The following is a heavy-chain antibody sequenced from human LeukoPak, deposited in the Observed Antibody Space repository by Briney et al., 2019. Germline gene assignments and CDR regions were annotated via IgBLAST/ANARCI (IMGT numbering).Heavy chain of an antibody. V-gene: IGHV6-1*01. CDR1: GDSVSSNSAA. J-gene: IGHJ4*02. Sequence: SQTLSLTCAISGDSVSSNSAAWNWIRQSPSRGLEWLGRTYYRSKWYNDYAVSVKSRITINPDTSKNQFSLQLNSVTPEDTAVYYCARGENYYDSSGYRPHFDYWGQGTLVTVSS. D-gene: IGHD3-22*01. CDR2: TYYRSKWYN. CDR3: ARGENYYDSSGYRPHFDY.